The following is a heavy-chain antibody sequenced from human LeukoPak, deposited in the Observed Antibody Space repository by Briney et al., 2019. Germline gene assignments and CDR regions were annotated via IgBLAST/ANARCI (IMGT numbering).Heavy chain of an antibody. V-gene: IGHV4-59*01. J-gene: IGHJ6*02. CDR3: ARDHPFAEPPGMDV. CDR2: IYYSGST. D-gene: IGHD2/OR15-2a*01. Sequence: PSETLSLTCTVSGGSISSYYWSWIRQPPGKGLEWIGYIYYSGSTNYNPSLKSRVTISVDTSKNQFSLKLSSVTAADTAVYYCARDHPFAEPPGMDVWGQGTTVTVSS. CDR1: GGSISSYY.